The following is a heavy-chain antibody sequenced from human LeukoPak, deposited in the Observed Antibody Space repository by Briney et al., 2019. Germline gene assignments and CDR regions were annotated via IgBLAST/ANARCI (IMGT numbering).Heavy chain of an antibody. Sequence: PGGSLRLSCAASGFTFSSYTMSWVRQAPGKGLEWVSAISGSGGSTYYADSVKGRFTISRDNSKNTLSLQMNSLRAEDTAVYYCAKGRITMIVVSDYWGQGTLVTVSS. CDR3: AKGRITMIVVSDY. CDR2: ISGSGGST. J-gene: IGHJ4*02. V-gene: IGHV3-23*01. CDR1: GFTFSSYT. D-gene: IGHD3-22*01.